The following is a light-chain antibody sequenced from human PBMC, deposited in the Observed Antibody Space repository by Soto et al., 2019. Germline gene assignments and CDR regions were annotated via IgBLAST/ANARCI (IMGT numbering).Light chain of an antibody. Sequence: DILLTHSPYSLAVSLGERATINCKSSQSVLYSSNNKNYLAWYQQKPGQPPKLLIYWASTRESGVPDRFSGSGSGTDFTLTISSLQAEDVAVYYCQQYYSTLLTFGQGTRLEIK. V-gene: IGKV4-1*01. J-gene: IGKJ5*01. CDR1: QSVLYSSNNKNY. CDR3: QQYYSTLLT. CDR2: WAS.